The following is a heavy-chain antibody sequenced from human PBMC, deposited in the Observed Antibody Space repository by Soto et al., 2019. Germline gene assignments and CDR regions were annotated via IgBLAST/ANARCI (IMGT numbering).Heavy chain of an antibody. Sequence: ESGGRLVPPGGSLRLSCAGSRFSFSHYAMTWARQAPGEGLAWVSAITGSGGGTTYADSVKGSFTISRDNSKNILYLQMDSLRADDTAVYYCSTAPYGDYIGAFDNWGQGTMVTVSS. CDR1: RFSFSHYA. V-gene: IGHV3-23*01. J-gene: IGHJ3*02. CDR3: STAPYGDYIGAFDN. D-gene: IGHD4-17*01. CDR2: ITGSGGGT.